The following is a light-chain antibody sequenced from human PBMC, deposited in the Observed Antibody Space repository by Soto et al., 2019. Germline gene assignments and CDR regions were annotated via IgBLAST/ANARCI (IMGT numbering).Light chain of an antibody. CDR2: AAS. Sequence: IQMTQSPSALSASVGDTVTITCRPSQGIGRSLAWYQQKPGTVPKVLIHAASTLQSGVSSRFSGSGSGTYFTLTISSLQHEDVATYYCQKYDSVPTFGPGTKGEI. J-gene: IGKJ1*01. CDR1: QGIGRS. V-gene: IGKV1-27*01. CDR3: QKYDSVPT.